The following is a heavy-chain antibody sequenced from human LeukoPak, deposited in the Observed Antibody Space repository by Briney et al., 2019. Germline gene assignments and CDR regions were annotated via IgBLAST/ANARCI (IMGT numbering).Heavy chain of an antibody. J-gene: IGHJ4*02. CDR1: GFTFSSYG. Sequence: GRSLTLSCAASGFTFSSYGMHGVRQAPGKGLEWVAVISYDGSNKYYAHSVKGRLTISRDNSKNTLYLQMNSLRAEDTAVYYCAKDTGTYCSSTSCYYGPGGPLDCWGQGTLVTVSS. CDR3: AKDTGTYCSSTSCYYGPGGPLDC. CDR2: ISYDGSNK. V-gene: IGHV3-30*18. D-gene: IGHD2-2*01.